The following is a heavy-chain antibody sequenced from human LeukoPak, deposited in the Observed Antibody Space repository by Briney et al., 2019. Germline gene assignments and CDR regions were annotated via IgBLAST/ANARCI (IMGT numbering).Heavy chain of an antibody. Sequence: PGGSLRLSCAASGFTFNTYAIHWVRQAPGKGLEWVAVIWYDGSNKYYADSVRGRFTISRDKSKNTLYLQMNSLRAEDTAVYYCAKSLGYSYGTSYYFDYWGQGTLVTVSS. CDR3: AKSLGYSYGTSYYFDY. V-gene: IGHV3-33*03. D-gene: IGHD5-18*01. CDR2: IWYDGSNK. CDR1: GFTFNTYA. J-gene: IGHJ4*02.